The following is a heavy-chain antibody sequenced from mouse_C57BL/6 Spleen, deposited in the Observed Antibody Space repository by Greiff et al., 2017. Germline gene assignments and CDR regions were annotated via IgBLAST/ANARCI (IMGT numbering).Heavy chain of an antibody. CDR3: TTYYYGS. J-gene: IGHJ2*01. CDR1: GYTFTDYE. V-gene: IGHV1-15*01. CDR2: IDPETGGT. Sequence: QVQLQQSGAELLRPGASVTLSCKASGYTFTDYEMHWVKQTPVHGLEWIGAIDPETGGTAYNQKFKGKAILTADKSSSTAYMELRSLTSEDSAVYYCTTYYYGSWGQGTTLTVSS. D-gene: IGHD1-1*01.